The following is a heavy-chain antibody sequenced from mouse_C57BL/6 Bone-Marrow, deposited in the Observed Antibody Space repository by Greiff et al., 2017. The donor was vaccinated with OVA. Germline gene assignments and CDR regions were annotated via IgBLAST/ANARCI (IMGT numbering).Heavy chain of an antibody. CDR3: TRTHDYFYYYAMDY. CDR1: GYTFTDYE. D-gene: IGHD2-4*01. V-gene: IGHV1-15*01. Sequence: LQQSGAELVRPGASVTLSCKASGYTFTDYEMHWVKQTPVHGLEWIGAIDPETGGTAYNQKFKGKAILTADKSSSTAYMELRSLTSEDSAVYYCTRTHDYFYYYAMDYWGQGTSVTVSS. CDR2: IDPETGGT. J-gene: IGHJ4*01.